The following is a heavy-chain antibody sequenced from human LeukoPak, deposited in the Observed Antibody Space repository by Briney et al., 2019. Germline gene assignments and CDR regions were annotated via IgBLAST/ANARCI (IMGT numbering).Heavy chain of an antibody. Sequence: PGGSLRLSCAASGFTVSSNYMSWVRQAPGKGLEWVSVIYSGGSTYYADSVKGRFTISRHNSKNTLYLQMNSLRAEDTAVYYCARGTYYYGSGSYYKGWFDPWGQGTLVTVSS. CDR3: ARGTYYYGSGSYYKGWFDP. V-gene: IGHV3-53*04. J-gene: IGHJ5*02. CDR1: GFTVSSNY. D-gene: IGHD3-10*01. CDR2: IYSGGST.